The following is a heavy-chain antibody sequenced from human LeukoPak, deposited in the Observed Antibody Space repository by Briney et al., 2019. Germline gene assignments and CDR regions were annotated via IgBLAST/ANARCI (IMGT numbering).Heavy chain of an antibody. J-gene: IGHJ6*03. V-gene: IGHV1-69*05. CDR1: GGTFSSYA. D-gene: IGHD2-2*01. CDR2: IIPIFGTA. CDR3: AREAVVVPAASHPRANYYMDV. Sequence: SVTVSCKASGGTFSSYAISWVRQAPGQGLEWMGGIIPIFGTANYAQKFQDRVTITTDESTSTAYMELSSLRSEDTAVYYCAREAVVVPAASHPRANYYMDVWGKGTTVTVSS.